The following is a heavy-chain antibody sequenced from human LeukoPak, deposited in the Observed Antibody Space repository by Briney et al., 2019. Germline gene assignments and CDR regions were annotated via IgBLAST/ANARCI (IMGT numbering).Heavy chain of an antibody. V-gene: IGHV3-43D*03. CDR1: GFTFHDYA. J-gene: IGHJ4*02. CDR2: ISWDGGGT. Sequence: GRSLRLSCAASGFTFHDYAMHWVRHAPGKGLEWVSLISWDGGGTYYADSVKGRFSISRDNSKNSLYLQMNSLRAEDTALYYCAKDMAAYYYASGNIDYWGQGTLVTVSS. D-gene: IGHD3-10*01. CDR3: AKDMAAYYYASGNIDY.